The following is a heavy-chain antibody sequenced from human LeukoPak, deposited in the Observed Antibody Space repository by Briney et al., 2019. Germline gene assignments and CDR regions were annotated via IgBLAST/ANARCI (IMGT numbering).Heavy chain of an antibody. CDR1: GFTFSSYG. CDR3: AEDRLLWFGELPDLFDY. D-gene: IGHD3-10*01. J-gene: IGHJ4*02. V-gene: IGHV3-30*02. CDR2: IRYDGSNK. Sequence: GGSLRLSCAASGFTFSSYGMHWVRQAPGKGLEWVAFIRYDGSNKYYADSVKGRFTISRDNSKNTLYLQMNSLRAEDTAVYYCAEDRLLWFGELPDLFDYWGQGTLVTVSS.